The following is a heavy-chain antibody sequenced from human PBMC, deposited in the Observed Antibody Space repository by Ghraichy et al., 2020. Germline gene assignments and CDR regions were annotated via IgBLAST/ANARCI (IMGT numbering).Heavy chain of an antibody. D-gene: IGHD6-13*01. CDR3: ARDSIHQYIAAAGTYYYGMDD. CDR1: GFTFSSYW. Sequence: SCAASGFTFSSYWMSWVRQAPGKGLEWVANIKQDGSEKYYVDSVKGRFTISRDNAKNSLYLQMNSLRAEDTAVYYCARDSIHQYIAAAGTYYYGMDDWGQGTTVTVSS. CDR2: IKQDGSEK. J-gene: IGHJ6*02. V-gene: IGHV3-7*01.